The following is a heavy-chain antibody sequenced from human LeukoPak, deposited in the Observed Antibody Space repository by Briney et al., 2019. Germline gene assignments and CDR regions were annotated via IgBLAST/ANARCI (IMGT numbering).Heavy chain of an antibody. CDR2: INAGNGNT. CDR3: ARGGLSSGTHTHDF. Sequence: ASVKVSCKASGYSLTSYAMHWVRQAPGQSLEWMGWINAGNGNTKYSQKFQDRVTITRDTSATTAYMELSSLRSEDTAVYYCARGGLSSGTHTHDFWGQGTLVTVSS. V-gene: IGHV1-3*01. D-gene: IGHD6-19*01. CDR1: GYSLTSYA. J-gene: IGHJ4*02.